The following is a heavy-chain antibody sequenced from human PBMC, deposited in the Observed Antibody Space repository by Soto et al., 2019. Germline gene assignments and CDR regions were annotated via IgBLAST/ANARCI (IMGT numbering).Heavy chain of an antibody. J-gene: IGHJ6*02. CDR1: GYTFTIYA. CDR2: INAGNGNT. Sequence: GASVKVSCKASGYTFTIYAMHWVRQAPGQRLEWMGWINAGNGNTKYSQKFQGRVTITRDTSASTAYMELSSLRSEDTAVYYCASSRITMVPYGMDVWGQGTTVTVS. CDR3: ASSRITMVPYGMDV. V-gene: IGHV1-3*01. D-gene: IGHD3-10*01.